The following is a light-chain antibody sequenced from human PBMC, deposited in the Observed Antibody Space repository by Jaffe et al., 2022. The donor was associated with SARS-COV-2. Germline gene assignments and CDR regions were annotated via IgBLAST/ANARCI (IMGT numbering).Light chain of an antibody. J-gene: IGLJ2*01. Sequence: SYVLTQAPSVSVAPGQTARITCVGDKIGSQTVHWYQQKPGQAPVLVVYDDNDRPSGIPDRVSGSNSGSSATLTITRVEAGDEAEYYCQVWDATNDRPTFGGGTKLTVL. CDR1: KIGSQT. V-gene: IGLV3-21*02. CDR3: QVWDATNDRPT. CDR2: DDN.